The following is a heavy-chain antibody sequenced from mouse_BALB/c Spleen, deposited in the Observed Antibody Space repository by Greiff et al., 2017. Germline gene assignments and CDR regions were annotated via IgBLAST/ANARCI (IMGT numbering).Heavy chain of an antibody. V-gene: IGHV1S137*01. CDR3: ARLVDPFDY. CDR2: ISTYYGDA. Sequence: VQLQQSGAELVRPGVSVKISCKGSGYTFTDYAMHWVKQSHAKSLEWIGVISTYYGDASYNQKFKGKATMTVDKSSSTAYMELARLTSEDSAIYYCARLVDPFDYWGQGTTLTVSS. CDR1: GYTFTDYA. J-gene: IGHJ2*01.